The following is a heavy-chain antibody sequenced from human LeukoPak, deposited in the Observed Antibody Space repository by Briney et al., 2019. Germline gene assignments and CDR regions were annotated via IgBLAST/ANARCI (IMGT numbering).Heavy chain of an antibody. Sequence: GGSLRLSCAASGFTVSDDYVDWVRQAPGKGLEWVGRIRDKTKSYNTDYAASVKGRFTISRDDSKNSLDLQMNSLKIEDTAMYYCARAHRSGSYFDYWGQGTLVTVSS. V-gene: IGHV3-72*01. D-gene: IGHD1-26*01. CDR1: GFTVSDDY. CDR3: ARAHRSGSYFDY. CDR2: IRDKTKSYNT. J-gene: IGHJ4*02.